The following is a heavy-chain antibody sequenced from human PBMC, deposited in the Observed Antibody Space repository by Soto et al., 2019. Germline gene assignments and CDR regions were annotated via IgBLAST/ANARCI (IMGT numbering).Heavy chain of an antibody. CDR1: GGSFSGYS. V-gene: IGHV4-34*01. CDR3: ARDKITGLFDY. D-gene: IGHD2-8*02. CDR2: INHSGST. Sequence: QVQLQQWGAGLLKPSETLSLTCAVYGGSFSGYSWTWIRQPPGTGLEWIGEINHSGSTNYNPSLKSRVTISVDTSEDQVSLKLTSVTAADPAVYYCARDKITGLFDYWGQGTLVTVSS. J-gene: IGHJ4*02.